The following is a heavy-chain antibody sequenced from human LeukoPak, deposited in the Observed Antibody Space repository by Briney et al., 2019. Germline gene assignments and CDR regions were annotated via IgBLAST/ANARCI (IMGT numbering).Heavy chain of an antibody. CDR2: IYYSGST. V-gene: IGHV4-59*01. CDR3: ARYARIAVAGKDPYYFDY. D-gene: IGHD6-19*01. CDR1: GGSISSYY. J-gene: IGHJ4*02. Sequence: PSETLSLTCTVSGGSISSYYWSWIRQPPGKGLEWIGYIYYSGSTNYNPSLKSRVTISVDTSKNQFSLKLSSVTAADTAVYYCARYARIAVAGKDPYYFDYWGQGTLVTVSS.